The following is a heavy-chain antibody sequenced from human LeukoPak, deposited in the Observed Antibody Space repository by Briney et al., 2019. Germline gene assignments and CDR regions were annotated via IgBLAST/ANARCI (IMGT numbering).Heavy chain of an antibody. CDR2: ISPGGGSK. CDR3: AGGRDTAVAGPGGYFDY. J-gene: IGHJ4*02. Sequence: GGSLRLSCAASGFTFSSYWMSWVRQAPGKGLECVSYISPGGGSKYFADSVKGRFTISRDNAKNSLYLQMNSLTAEDTAVYYCAGGRDTAVAGPGGYFDYWAQGTLVTVSS. D-gene: IGHD6-19*01. CDR1: GFTFSSYW. V-gene: IGHV3-48*04.